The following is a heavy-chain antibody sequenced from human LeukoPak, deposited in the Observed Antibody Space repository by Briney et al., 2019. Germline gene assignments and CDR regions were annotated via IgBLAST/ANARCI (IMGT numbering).Heavy chain of an antibody. J-gene: IGHJ4*02. CDR3: GRQGYTASYYFVDY. Sequence: SETLSLTCTVSGGSINSYYWGWVRQPAGKGLGWNGRIYPTGTTNYSPSFKSRLTMSLDTSKNQFSLKLRSVTAADTAVYYCGRQGYTASYYFVDYWSQGTLVTVSS. CDR2: IYPTGTT. V-gene: IGHV4-4*07. D-gene: IGHD3-10*01. CDR1: GGSINSYY.